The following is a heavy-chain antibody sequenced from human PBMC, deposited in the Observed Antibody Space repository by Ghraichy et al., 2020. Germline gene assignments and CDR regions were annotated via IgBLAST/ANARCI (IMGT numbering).Heavy chain of an antibody. J-gene: IGHJ6*04. Sequence: SETLSLTCAVYGGSFSGYYWSWIRQPPGKGLEWIGEINHSGSTNYNPSLKSRVTISVVTSKNQFSLKLSSVTAADTAVYYCARFMSLFLGFGEFYGMDVWGKETTVTVSS. D-gene: IGHD3-10*01. V-gene: IGHV4-34*01. CDR2: INHSGST. CDR1: GGSFSGYY. CDR3: ARFMSLFLGFGEFYGMDV.